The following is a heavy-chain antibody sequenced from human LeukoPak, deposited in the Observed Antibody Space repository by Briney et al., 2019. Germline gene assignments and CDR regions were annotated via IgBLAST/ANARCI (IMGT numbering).Heavy chain of an antibody. J-gene: IGHJ6*02. CDR2: FDPEDGET. CDR1: GYTLTELS. Sequence: ASVTVSCKVSGYTLTELSMHWVRQAPGKGLEWMGGFDPEDGETIYAQKFQGRVTMTEDTSTDTAYMELSSLRSEDTAVYYCATGWAGGVDGVYGMDVWGQGTTVTVSS. CDR3: ATGWAGGVDGVYGMDV. V-gene: IGHV1-24*01. D-gene: IGHD3-16*01.